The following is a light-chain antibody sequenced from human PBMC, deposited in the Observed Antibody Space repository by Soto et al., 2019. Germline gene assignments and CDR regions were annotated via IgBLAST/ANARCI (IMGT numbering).Light chain of an antibody. J-gene: IGLJ2*01. CDR1: SSDVGRHNY. CDR2: EVN. CDR3: SSYTDTDNFVI. V-gene: IGLV2-8*01. Sequence: QSALTQPPSASGSPGQSVTISCTGTSSDVGRHNYVSWYRQHPGKAPQLLIFEVNKRPSGVPYRFSASKSGITASLTVSGLQPEDEAAYYCSSYTDTDNFVIFGGGTKL.